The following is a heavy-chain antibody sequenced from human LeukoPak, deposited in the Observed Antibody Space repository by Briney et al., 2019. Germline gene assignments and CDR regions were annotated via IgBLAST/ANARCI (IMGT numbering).Heavy chain of an antibody. CDR3: AKDFSSAFDY. CDR1: GFTFSSYG. Sequence: GRSLRLSCAASGFTFSSYGMHWVRQAPGKGLEWVAVISYDGSNKYYADSVKGRFTISRDNSKNTLYIQMNGLRAEDTAVYYNAKDFSSAFDYWGQGTLVTVSS. V-gene: IGHV3-30*18. CDR2: ISYDGSNK. J-gene: IGHJ4*02. D-gene: IGHD6-25*01.